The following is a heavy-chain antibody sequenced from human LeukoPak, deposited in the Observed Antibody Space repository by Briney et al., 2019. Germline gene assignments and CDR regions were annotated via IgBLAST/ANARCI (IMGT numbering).Heavy chain of an antibody. D-gene: IGHD5-24*01. Sequence: GKSLRLSCAASGFTFSSYEMNWVRQAPGKGLEWVSYISSSGSTIYYADSVKGRFTISRDNAKNSLYLQMNSLRAGDTAVYYCARTIEMATISYFDYWGQGTLVTVSS. CDR2: ISSSGSTI. CDR1: GFTFSSYE. CDR3: ARTIEMATISYFDY. J-gene: IGHJ4*02. V-gene: IGHV3-48*03.